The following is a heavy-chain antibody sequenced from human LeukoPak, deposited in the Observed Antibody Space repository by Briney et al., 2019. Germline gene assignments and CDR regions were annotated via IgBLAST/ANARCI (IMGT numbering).Heavy chain of an antibody. CDR3: ARHGGTLGYFDN. J-gene: IGHJ4*02. V-gene: IGHV4-59*08. D-gene: IGHD1-26*01. CDR2: IYYSGST. Sequence: SETLSLTCTVSGGSISNYYWSWIRQPPGKGLEWIGYIYYSGSTNYNPSLKRRVTISADTSKNQFSLKVKSVTAADTAVYYCARHGGTLGYFDNWGQGTLVTVSS. CDR1: GGSISNYY.